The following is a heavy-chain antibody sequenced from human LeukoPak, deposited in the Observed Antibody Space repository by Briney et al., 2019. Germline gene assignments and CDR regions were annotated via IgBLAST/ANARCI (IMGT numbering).Heavy chain of an antibody. V-gene: IGHV4-39*01. CDR3: AKHDGRGGNTMGALDS. D-gene: IGHD2-2*01. J-gene: IGHJ4*02. CDR1: GASISSGRHH. Sequence: SETLSLTCTVSGASISSGRHHWGWFRQSPEKGLEWIGSIYSGRTTYYTPSLTSRLSISVDTSKNQFSLLLNSVTAADTAIYYCAKHDGRGGNTMGALDSWGQGSLVTVSS. CDR2: IYSGRTT.